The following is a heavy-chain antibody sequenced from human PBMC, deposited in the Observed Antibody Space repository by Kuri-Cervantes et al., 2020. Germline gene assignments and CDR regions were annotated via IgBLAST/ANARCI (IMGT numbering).Heavy chain of an antibody. Sequence: SETLSLTCTLSGGSISSGDYYWSWIRQPPGKGLEWIGYIYYSGSTYYNPSLKSRVTISVDTSKDQFSLKLSSVIAADTAVYFGAGGSIAVAGSAYWGQGTLVTVSS. J-gene: IGHJ4*02. D-gene: IGHD6-19*01. CDR3: AGGSIAVAGSAY. CDR1: GGSISSGDYY. CDR2: IYYSGST. V-gene: IGHV4-30-4*02.